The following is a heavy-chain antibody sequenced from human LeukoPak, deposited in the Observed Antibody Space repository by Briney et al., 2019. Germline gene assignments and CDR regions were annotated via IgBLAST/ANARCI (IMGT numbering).Heavy chain of an antibody. CDR1: GFTFNKYG. Sequence: GGSLRLSCAASGFTFNKYGMHWVRQAPGKGLEWVSSISSSSSYIYYADSVKGRFTISRDNAKNSLYLQMNSLRAEDTAVYYCARDAFYGSGSFRLGYWGQGTLVTVSS. D-gene: IGHD3-10*01. J-gene: IGHJ4*02. CDR3: ARDAFYGSGSFRLGY. CDR2: ISSSSSYI. V-gene: IGHV3-21*01.